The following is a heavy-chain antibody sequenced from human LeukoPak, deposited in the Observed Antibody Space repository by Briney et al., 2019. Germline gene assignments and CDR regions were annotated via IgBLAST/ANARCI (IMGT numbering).Heavy chain of an antibody. V-gene: IGHV7-4-1*02. CDR3: ARDYDFWSGYYGNWFDP. Sequence: ASVKVSCKASGYTFSSYAINWVRQAPGQGLEWMGWINTNTGNPTYAQGFTGRFVFSLDTSVSTAYLQISSLKAEDTAVYYCARDYDFWSGYYGNWFDPWGQGTLVTVSS. D-gene: IGHD3-3*01. J-gene: IGHJ5*02. CDR1: GYTFSSYA. CDR2: INTNTGNP.